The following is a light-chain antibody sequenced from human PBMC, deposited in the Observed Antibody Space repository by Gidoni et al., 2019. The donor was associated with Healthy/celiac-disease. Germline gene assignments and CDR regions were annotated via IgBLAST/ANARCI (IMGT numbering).Light chain of an antibody. J-gene: IGKJ2*01. CDR3: QQYNNWPPYT. Sequence: VLAQSPATLSVSPGERATLSCRASQSVSSNLAWYQQKPGQAPRLLIYGASTRATGIPARFSGSGSGTEFTLTISSLQSEDFAVYYCQQYNNWPPYTFGQGTKLEIK. V-gene: IGKV3-15*01. CDR1: QSVSSN. CDR2: GAS.